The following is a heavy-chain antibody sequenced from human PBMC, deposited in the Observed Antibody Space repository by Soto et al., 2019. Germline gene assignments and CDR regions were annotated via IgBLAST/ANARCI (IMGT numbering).Heavy chain of an antibody. V-gene: IGHV3-11*01. J-gene: IGHJ3*02. CDR3: ARVSYDFWSGYRAPNAFDI. D-gene: IGHD3-3*01. CDR2: ISSSGSTI. Sequence: GGSLRLSCAASGFTFSDYYMSWIRQAPGKGLEWVSYISSSGSTIYYADSVKGRFTISRDNAKNSLYLQMNSLRAEDTAVYYCARVSYDFWSGYRAPNAFDIWGQGTMVTVSS. CDR1: GFTFSDYY.